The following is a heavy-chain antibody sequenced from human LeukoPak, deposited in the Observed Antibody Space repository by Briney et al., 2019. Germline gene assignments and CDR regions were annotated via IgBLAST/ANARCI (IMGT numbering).Heavy chain of an antibody. Sequence: PSETLSLTCTVSGGSVSSSSYYWGWIRQPPGEGLEWIGTIYYSGNTYYNPSLQSRVFISMDTSKNQFSLKLSSVTAADTAVYYCAAYYYDSSGYYAWFDPWGQGTLVTVSS. J-gene: IGHJ5*02. D-gene: IGHD3-22*01. CDR3: AAYYYDSSGYYAWFDP. CDR1: GGSVSSSSYY. CDR2: IYYSGNT. V-gene: IGHV4-39*01.